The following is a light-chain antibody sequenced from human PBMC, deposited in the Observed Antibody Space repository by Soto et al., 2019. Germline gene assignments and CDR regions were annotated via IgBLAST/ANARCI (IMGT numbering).Light chain of an antibody. V-gene: IGKV2-28*01. J-gene: IGKJ1*01. CDR1: QSLLNSNGYNY. Sequence: VVMPQSPLSLPVTPGAPASISCRSSQSLLNSNGYNYLDWYLQKPGQSPQLLIYGASYRATGIPDRFSGSGSGTDFTLTISRLEPEDFAVYYCHYYGTSPQTFGQGTKVDIK. CDR2: GAS. CDR3: HYYGTSPQT.